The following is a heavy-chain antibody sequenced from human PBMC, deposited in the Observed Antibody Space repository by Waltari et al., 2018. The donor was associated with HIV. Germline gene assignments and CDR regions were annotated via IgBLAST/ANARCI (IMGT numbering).Heavy chain of an antibody. V-gene: IGHV3-48*01. Sequence: EVQLVESGGGLVQPGGSLRLSCAASGFTFSTYSMNWVRQAPGKGMERVSDISTTSTIHYTDSAKGRFTISRDNAKNSLFLQMNSLRAEDTAVYFCARDRTRYYFDYWGQGTLVTVSS. CDR2: ISTTSTI. CDR3: ARDRTRYYFDY. J-gene: IGHJ4*02. CDR1: GFTFSTYS. D-gene: IGHD6-6*01.